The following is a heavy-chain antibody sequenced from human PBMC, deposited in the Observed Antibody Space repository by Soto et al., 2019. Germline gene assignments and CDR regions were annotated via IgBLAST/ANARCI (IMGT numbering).Heavy chain of an antibody. CDR3: ARRTFGSSRSFDI. D-gene: IGHD6-6*01. V-gene: IGHV3-23*01. Sequence: GGSLRLSCAASGFTFSSYAMYWVRQAPGKGLEWVSGISGSGGSTYYGDSVKGRFTISRDNSNTTLYLQMNSLRAEDTAVYYCARRTFGSSRSFDIWGQGTMVTVSS. J-gene: IGHJ3*02. CDR1: GFTFSSYA. CDR2: ISGSGGST.